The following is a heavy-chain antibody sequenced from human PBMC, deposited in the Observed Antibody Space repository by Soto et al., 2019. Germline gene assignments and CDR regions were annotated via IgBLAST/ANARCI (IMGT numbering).Heavy chain of an antibody. CDR2: FDPEDGET. V-gene: IGHV1-24*01. CDR3: ATGLQRRGAFDI. CDR1: GYTLTELS. Sequence: GASVKVSCKVSGYTLTELSMHWVRQAPGKGLEWMGGFDPEDGETIYAQKFQGRVTMTEDTSTDTAYMELSSLRSEDTAVYYCATGLQRRGAFDIWGQGTMVTVSS. D-gene: IGHD2-15*01. J-gene: IGHJ3*02.